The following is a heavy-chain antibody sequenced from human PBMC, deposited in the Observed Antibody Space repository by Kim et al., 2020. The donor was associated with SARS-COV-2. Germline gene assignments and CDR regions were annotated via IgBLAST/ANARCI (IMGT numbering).Heavy chain of an antibody. CDR3: AKVNFHGSGSYGGLDY. Sequence: GGSLRLSCAASGFTFSSYGMHWVRQAPGKGLEWVAVIWYDGSNKYYADSVKGRFTISRDNSKNTLYLQMNSLRAEDTAVYYCAKVNFHGSGSYGGLDYWGQGTLVTVSS. V-gene: IGHV3-33*06. D-gene: IGHD3-10*01. CDR2: IWYDGSNK. CDR1: GFTFSSYG. J-gene: IGHJ4*02.